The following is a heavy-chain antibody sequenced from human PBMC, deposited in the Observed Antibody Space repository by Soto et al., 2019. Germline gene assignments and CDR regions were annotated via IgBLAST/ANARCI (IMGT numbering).Heavy chain of an antibody. Sequence: GESLKIACKGSRYSFTSYWIGWVRQMPGKGLEWMGIIYPGDSDTRYSPSFQGQVTISADKSISTAYLQWSSLKASDTAMYYCARHTLAGTRYYGMDVWGQGTTVTVSS. CDR3: ARHTLAGTRYYGMDV. CDR2: IYPGDSDT. J-gene: IGHJ6*02. V-gene: IGHV5-51*01. D-gene: IGHD2-8*01. CDR1: RYSFTSYW.